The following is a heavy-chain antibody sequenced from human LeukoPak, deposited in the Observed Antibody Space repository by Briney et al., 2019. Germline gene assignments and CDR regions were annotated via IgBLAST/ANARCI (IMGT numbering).Heavy chain of an antibody. CDR1: GGSISSSSYY. V-gene: IGHV4-39*07. D-gene: IGHD4-23*01. CDR3: ARASYGGNSYFDY. J-gene: IGHJ4*02. CDR2: IYYSGST. Sequence: SETLSLTCTVSGGSISSSSYYWGWIRQPPGKGLEWIGSIYYSGSTYYNPSLKSRVTISVDTSKNQFSLKLSSVTAADTAVYYCARASYGGNSYFDYWGQGTLVTVSS.